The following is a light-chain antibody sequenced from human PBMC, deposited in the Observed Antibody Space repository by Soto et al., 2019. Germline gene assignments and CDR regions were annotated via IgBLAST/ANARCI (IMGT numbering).Light chain of an antibody. CDR2: EVS. J-gene: IGLJ1*01. CDR3: NSYTSLFTVRAV. CDR1: SSDVGYYNY. V-gene: IGLV2-14*01. Sequence: QSALTQPVSVSGSPGQSITISCTGTSSDVGYYNYVSWYQQHPGKAPKLMIYEVSNRPSGVSYRFSGSKSGNTASLTISGLQTEDEADYYCNSYTSLFTVRAVFGTGTKLTVL.